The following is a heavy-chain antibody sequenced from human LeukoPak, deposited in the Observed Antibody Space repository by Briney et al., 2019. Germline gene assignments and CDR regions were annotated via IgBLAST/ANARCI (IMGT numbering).Heavy chain of an antibody. CDR1: GGTFSSYA. CDR2: IIPIFGTA. CDR3: ARRGIAGADPFDY. D-gene: IGHD6-19*01. V-gene: IGHV1-69*01. Sequence: SVKVSCKASGGTFSSYAISWVRQAPGQGLEWMGGIIPIFGTANYAQKFQGRVTITADESTSTAYMELSSLRSEDTAVYYCARRGIAGADPFDYWGQGTLVTVSS. J-gene: IGHJ4*02.